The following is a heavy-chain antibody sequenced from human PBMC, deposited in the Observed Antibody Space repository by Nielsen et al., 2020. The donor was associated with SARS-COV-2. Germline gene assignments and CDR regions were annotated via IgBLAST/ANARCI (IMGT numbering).Heavy chain of an antibody. J-gene: IGHJ5*02. Sequence: SETLSLTCSVSGDSIRSPTFYWAWIRQPPGKGLEWIGSIFHSGSTYDNPSLKSRVTISVDTSKNQFSLKLTSVTAADTALYYCARVSLWFGDLSGWFDTWGQGTLVTVTS. V-gene: IGHV4-39*07. D-gene: IGHD3-10*01. CDR3: ARVSLWFGDLSGWFDT. CDR1: GDSIRSPTFY. CDR2: IFHSGST.